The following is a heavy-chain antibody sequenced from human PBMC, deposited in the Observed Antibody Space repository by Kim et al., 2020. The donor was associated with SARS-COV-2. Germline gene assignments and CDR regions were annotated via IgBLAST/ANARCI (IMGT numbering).Heavy chain of an antibody. J-gene: IGHJ6*02. CDR2: ISSSSSYT. CDR3: ARVGYDYVWGSYRDYYYYYGMDV. CDR1: GFTFSDYY. Sequence: GGSLRLSCAASGFTFSDYYMSRIRQAPGKGLEWVSYISSSSSYTNYADSVKGRFTISRDNAKNSLYLQRNSLRAEDTAVYYCARVGYDYVWGSYRDYYYYYGMDVWGQGTTVTVSS. V-gene: IGHV3-11*05. D-gene: IGHD3-16*02.